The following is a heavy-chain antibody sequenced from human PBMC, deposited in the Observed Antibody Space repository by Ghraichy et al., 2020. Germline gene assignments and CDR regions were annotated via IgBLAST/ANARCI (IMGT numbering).Heavy chain of an antibody. J-gene: IGHJ6*03. Sequence: GGSLRLSCAASGFTVSSNYMSWVRQAPGKGLEWVSVIYSGGSTYYADSVKGRFTISRDNSKNTLYLQMNSLRAEDTAVYYCARGGPIAARLLTSFRYYYYMDVWGKGTTVTVSS. CDR1: GFTVSSNY. V-gene: IGHV3-66*02. D-gene: IGHD6-6*01. CDR2: IYSGGST. CDR3: ARGGPIAARLLTSFRYYYYMDV.